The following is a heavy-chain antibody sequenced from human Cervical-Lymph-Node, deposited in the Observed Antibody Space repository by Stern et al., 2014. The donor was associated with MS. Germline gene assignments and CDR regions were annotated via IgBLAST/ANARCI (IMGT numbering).Heavy chain of an antibody. V-gene: IGHV5-51*01. CDR2: IYPGDLDT. CDR3: ARDYGDYAFDY. CDR1: GYSFTANW. Sequence: EVQLVQSGAEVKKPGESLKISCKGSGYSFTANWIAWVRQMPGKGLEWMGIIYPGDLDTRYRPSFQGQGTISADTSTSTAYLQWSSLKASDTAMYYCARDYGDYAFDYWGQGTLVTVSS. D-gene: IGHD4-17*01. J-gene: IGHJ4*02.